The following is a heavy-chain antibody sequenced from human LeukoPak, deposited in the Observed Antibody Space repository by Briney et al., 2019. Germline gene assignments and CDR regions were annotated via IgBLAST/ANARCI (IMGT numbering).Heavy chain of an antibody. Sequence: PGGSLRLSCEGSGFTFNSYVMIWVRQAPGKGLEWVSGITGSGGSTYYADSVKGRFTISRDNSQNTLYLQMNSLRAEDTALYYCAKGRYSSSGWFSDYWGQGILVTVSS. CDR3: AKGRYSSSGWFSDY. CDR2: ITGSGGST. CDR1: GFTFNSYV. J-gene: IGHJ4*02. V-gene: IGHV3-23*01. D-gene: IGHD6-19*01.